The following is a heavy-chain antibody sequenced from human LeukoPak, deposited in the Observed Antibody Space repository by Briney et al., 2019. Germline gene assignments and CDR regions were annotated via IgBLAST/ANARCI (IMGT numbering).Heavy chain of an antibody. Sequence: SETLSLTCTVSGGSISSYYWSWIRQPPGKGLEWIGYIYYSGSTNYNPSLKSRVTISVDTSKNQFSLKLSSVTAADTAVYYCARFGLNYYGSGSYYFFDYWGQGTLVTVSS. CDR2: IYYSGST. CDR1: GGSISSYY. J-gene: IGHJ4*02. V-gene: IGHV4-59*08. CDR3: ARFGLNYYGSGSYYFFDY. D-gene: IGHD3-10*01.